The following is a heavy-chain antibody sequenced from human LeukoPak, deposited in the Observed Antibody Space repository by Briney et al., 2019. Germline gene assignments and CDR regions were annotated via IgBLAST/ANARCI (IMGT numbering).Heavy chain of an antibody. D-gene: IGHD2-15*01. Sequence: GASVKVSCKASGGTFSSYAISWVRQAPGQGLEWMGGIIPIFGTANYAQKFQGRVTITADESTSTAYMELSRLRSDDTAVYYCARDLSGGALGAFDIWGQGTMVTVSS. CDR1: GGTFSSYA. V-gene: IGHV1-69*01. J-gene: IGHJ3*02. CDR2: IIPIFGTA. CDR3: ARDLSGGALGAFDI.